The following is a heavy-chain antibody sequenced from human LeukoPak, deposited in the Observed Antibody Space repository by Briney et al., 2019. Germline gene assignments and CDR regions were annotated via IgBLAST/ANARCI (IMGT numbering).Heavy chain of an antibody. V-gene: IGHV4-59*01. CDR2: IYYSGST. CDR1: GGSISGYY. J-gene: IGHJ3*02. D-gene: IGHD4-17*01. CDR3: ARGAFYGDAFDI. Sequence: SETLSLTCTVSGGSISGYYWSWIRQPPGKGLEWIGYIYYSGSTNYNPSLKSRVTISVDTSKNQFSLRLSSVTAADTAVYYCARGAFYGDAFDIWGQGTMVTVSS.